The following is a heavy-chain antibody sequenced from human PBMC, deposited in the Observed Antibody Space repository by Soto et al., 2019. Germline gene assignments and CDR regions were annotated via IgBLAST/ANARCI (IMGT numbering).Heavy chain of an antibody. J-gene: IGHJ4*02. CDR2: ISGSGGST. CDR3: AKIVVVVPAAIESRFDY. D-gene: IGHD2-2*01. V-gene: IGHV3-23*01. Sequence: GGSLRLSCAASGFTFSSYAMSWVRQAPGNGLEWVSAISGSGGSTYYADSVKGRFTISRDNSKNTLYLQMNSLRAEDTAVYYCAKIVVVVPAAIESRFDYWGQGTLVTVSS. CDR1: GFTFSSYA.